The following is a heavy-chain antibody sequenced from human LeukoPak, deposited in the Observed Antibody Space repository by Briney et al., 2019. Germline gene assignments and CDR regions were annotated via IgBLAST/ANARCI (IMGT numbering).Heavy chain of an antibody. CDR2: IKTDGSWT. CDR3: VRGVGGSSYLEY. D-gene: IGHD3-16*01. V-gene: IGHV3-74*01. CDR1: GFTFSDHW. Sequence: PGGSLRLSCAASGFTFSDHWMHWVRHVPGKGLVRVSRIKTDGSWTNDADSVKGRFTISRDNAENTLYLQMNSLRVEDTAVYYCVRGVGGSSYLEYWGQGALVTVSS. J-gene: IGHJ4*02.